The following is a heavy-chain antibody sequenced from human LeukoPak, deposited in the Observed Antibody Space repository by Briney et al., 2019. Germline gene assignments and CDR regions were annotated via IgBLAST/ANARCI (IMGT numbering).Heavy chain of an antibody. D-gene: IGHD5-12*01. CDR1: GYMFTGYY. CDR3: ARGGDIADFDY. Sequence: ASVKVSCKASGYMFTGYYIHWVRQATGQGLEWMGWMNPNSGNTGYAQKFQGRVTMTRNTSISTAYMELSSLRSEDTAVYYCARGGDIADFDYWGQGTLVTVSS. J-gene: IGHJ4*02. V-gene: IGHV1-8*02. CDR2: MNPNSGNT.